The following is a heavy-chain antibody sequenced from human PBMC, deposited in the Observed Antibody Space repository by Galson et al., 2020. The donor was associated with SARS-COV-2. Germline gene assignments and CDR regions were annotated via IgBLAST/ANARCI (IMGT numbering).Heavy chain of an antibody. CDR1: GFTLSSYW. CDR3: ARDRVARILLTAEVYYYYGMDV. J-gene: IGHJ6*02. V-gene: IGHV3-7*01. D-gene: IGHD2-15*01. Sequence: GESLKISCAASGFTLSSYWMSWVRQAPGKGLEWVANIKQDGSEKYYVDSVKGRFTISRDNAKNSLYLQMNSLRAEDTAVYYCARDRVARILLTAEVYYYYGMDVWGQGTTVTVSS. CDR2: IKQDGSEK.